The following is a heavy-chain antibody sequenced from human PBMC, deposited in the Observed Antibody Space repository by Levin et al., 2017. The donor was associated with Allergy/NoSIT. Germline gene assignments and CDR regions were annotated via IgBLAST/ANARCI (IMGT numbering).Heavy chain of an antibody. CDR3: ARDTYYYDSSGYYPYYFDY. CDR1: GFTFSSYS. J-gene: IGHJ4*02. Sequence: TGGSLRLSCAASGFTFSSYSMNWVRQAPGKGLEWVSSISSSSSYIYYADSVKGRFTISRDNAKNSLYLQMHSLRAEDTAVYYCARDTYYYDSSGYYPYYFDYWGQGTLVTVSS. V-gene: IGHV3-21*01. D-gene: IGHD3-22*01. CDR2: ISSSSSYI.